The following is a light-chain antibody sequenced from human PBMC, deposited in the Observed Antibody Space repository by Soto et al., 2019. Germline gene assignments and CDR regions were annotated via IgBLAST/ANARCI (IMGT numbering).Light chain of an antibody. V-gene: IGKV3-20*01. J-gene: IGKJ4*01. CDR1: QSVTSRY. Sequence: EIVMTQSPATLSVSPGERATLSCRASQSVTSRYFAWYQQKPGQAPRLLIYGASSRATGIPDRFSGSGSGTDFTLTISRLEPEDFAVYYCQQYGTSPLTFGGGTTVEIK. CDR3: QQYGTSPLT. CDR2: GAS.